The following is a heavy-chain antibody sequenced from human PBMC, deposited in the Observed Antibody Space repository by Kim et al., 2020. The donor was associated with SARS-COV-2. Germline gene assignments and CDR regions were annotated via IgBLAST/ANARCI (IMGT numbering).Heavy chain of an antibody. Sequence: SQTLSLTCAISGDSVSSNSAAWNWIRQSPSRGLEWLGRTYYRSKWYNDYAVSVKSRITINPDTSKNQFSLQLDSVTHEDTAVYYCARQRADFWSAYYYYYYMDVWGKGTTVTVSS. CDR2: TYYRSKWYN. D-gene: IGHD3-3*01. V-gene: IGHV6-1*01. J-gene: IGHJ6*03. CDR3: ARQRADFWSAYYYYYYMDV. CDR1: GDSVSSNSAA.